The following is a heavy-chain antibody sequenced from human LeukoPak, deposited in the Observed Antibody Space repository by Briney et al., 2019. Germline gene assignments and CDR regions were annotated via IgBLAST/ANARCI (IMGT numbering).Heavy chain of an antibody. CDR1: GYTFTGYY. Sequence: ASVKVSCKASGYTFTGYYMHWVRQAPGQGLEWMGWINPNSGGTNYAQKLQGRVTMTTDTSTSTAYMELRSLRSDDTAVYYCARYYYGSSGYYRYFDYWGQGTLVTVSS. CDR2: INPNSGGT. V-gene: IGHV1-2*02. CDR3: ARYYYGSSGYYRYFDY. J-gene: IGHJ4*02. D-gene: IGHD3-22*01.